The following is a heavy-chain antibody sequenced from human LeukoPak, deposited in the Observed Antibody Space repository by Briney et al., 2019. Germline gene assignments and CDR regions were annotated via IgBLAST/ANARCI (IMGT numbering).Heavy chain of an antibody. J-gene: IGHJ4*02. CDR2: IWYDGSNK. CDR1: GFTFNSHG. Sequence: PGGSLRLSCAASGFTFNSHGMHWVRQAPGKGLEWVAVIWYDGSNKYYADSVKGRFTISRDNSKNTLYLQMNSLRAEDTAVYYCAREPGRFDYGDYYFDYWGQGTLVTVSS. V-gene: IGHV3-33*01. D-gene: IGHD4-17*01. CDR3: AREPGRFDYGDYYFDY.